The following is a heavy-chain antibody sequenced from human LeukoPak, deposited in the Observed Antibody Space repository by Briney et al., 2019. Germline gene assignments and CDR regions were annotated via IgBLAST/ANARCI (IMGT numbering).Heavy chain of an antibody. V-gene: IGHV4-59*01. CDR1: GDSINNYY. CDR2: IYYSGTT. D-gene: IGHD3-10*01. J-gene: IGHJ5*02. Sequence: SETLSLTCTVSGDSINNYYWSWIRQPPGKGLEWIGYIYYSGTTNYNPSLKSRVSISVDTSKNQFSLKLSSVTAADTAVYYCARERTTVRGMSWFDPWGQGTRVTVSS. CDR3: ARERTTVRGMSWFDP.